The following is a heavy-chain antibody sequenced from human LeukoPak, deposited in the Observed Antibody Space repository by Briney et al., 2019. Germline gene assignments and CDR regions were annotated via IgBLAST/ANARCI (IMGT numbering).Heavy chain of an antibody. CDR2: IYTSGST. CDR3: ARGLRTGYDFWSGYYRPIARYNWFDP. V-gene: IGHV4-61*02. D-gene: IGHD3-3*01. J-gene: IGHJ5*02. Sequence: SQTLSLTCTVSGGSISSGSYYWSWIRQPAGKRLEWIGRIYTSGSTNYNPSLKSRVTISVDTSKNQFSLKLSSVTAADTAVYYCARGLRTGYDFWSGYYRPIARYNWFDPWGQGTLVTVSS. CDR1: GGSISSGSYY.